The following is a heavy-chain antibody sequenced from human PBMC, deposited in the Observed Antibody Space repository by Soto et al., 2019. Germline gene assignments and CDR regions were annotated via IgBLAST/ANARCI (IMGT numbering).Heavy chain of an antibody. V-gene: IGHV1-69*12. CDR3: TREGLVLAASTVSSGQYYYAMDV. CDR2: IIPRSGTS. CDR1: GDTFSTYT. Sequence: QVQLVQSGAEVKKPGSSVKVSCKASGDTFSTYTITWVRQAPGQGLEWMGGIIPRSGTSNYAQKFQGRVTITADECTSTAYMELSRLRSEDTAVYYCTREGLVLAASTVSSGQYYYAMDVWGQGTTVTVSS. D-gene: IGHD3-3*02. J-gene: IGHJ6*02.